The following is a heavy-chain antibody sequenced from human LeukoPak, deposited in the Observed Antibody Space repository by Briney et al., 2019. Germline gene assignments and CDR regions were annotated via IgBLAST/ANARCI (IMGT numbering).Heavy chain of an antibody. Sequence: GKSLRLSCAASGFTINNYGMHWVRQAPGKGLEWVAVISYDGRNKHYPDSVKGRFTISRDISTDTLWLQMDSLRTEDTAVYYCAKGPLRGTAAAIDYWGQGTLVTVSS. CDR3: AKGPLRGTAAAIDY. CDR1: GFTINNYG. J-gene: IGHJ4*02. V-gene: IGHV3-30*18. CDR2: ISYDGRNK. D-gene: IGHD2-2*01.